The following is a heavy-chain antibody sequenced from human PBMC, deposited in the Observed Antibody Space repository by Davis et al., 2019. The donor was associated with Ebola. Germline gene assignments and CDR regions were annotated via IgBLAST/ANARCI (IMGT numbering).Heavy chain of an antibody. V-gene: IGHV3-NL1*01. D-gene: IGHD6-19*01. J-gene: IGHJ6*02. Sequence: GESLKISCAASGFTFSSYGMHWVRQAPGKALEWVSIIYSGGYTFYADSVKGRFTVSRDISKNILYLQLNNLRADDTAVYYCARDAIAVAGIYNYGMDVWGHGTTVTVSS. CDR2: IYSGGYT. CDR3: ARDAIAVAGIYNYGMDV. CDR1: GFTFSSYG.